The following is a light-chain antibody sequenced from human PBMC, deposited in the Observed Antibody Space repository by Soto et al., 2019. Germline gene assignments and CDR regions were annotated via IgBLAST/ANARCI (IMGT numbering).Light chain of an antibody. Sequence: QTVVTQEPSLTVSPGGTVTLTCASSTGAVTSDYFPNWIQQKPGQTPRSLIYNTNNKYSWTPARFSGYLPGGKAALTLSDVQPEDEADYYCLLYYSGHVRLFGGGTKVTVL. CDR3: LLYYSGHVRL. V-gene: IGLV7-43*01. CDR2: NTN. J-gene: IGLJ2*01. CDR1: TGAVTSDYF.